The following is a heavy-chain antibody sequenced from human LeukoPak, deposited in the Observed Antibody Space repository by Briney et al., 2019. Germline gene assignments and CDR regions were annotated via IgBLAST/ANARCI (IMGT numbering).Heavy chain of an antibody. CDR2: INPLFGTA. V-gene: IGHV1-69*05. D-gene: IGHD4-11*01. CDR1: GGSFGYYA. CDR3: ATVTTVTNPYYYYMDV. J-gene: IGHJ6*03. Sequence: ASVTVSCKASGGSFGYYAISWVRQAPGQGREWMGGINPLFGTANYAQNFHGRVAINTDESTSTDSMELTSLRSEDTAVYYCATVTTVTNPYYYYMDVWVKGTTVTVSS.